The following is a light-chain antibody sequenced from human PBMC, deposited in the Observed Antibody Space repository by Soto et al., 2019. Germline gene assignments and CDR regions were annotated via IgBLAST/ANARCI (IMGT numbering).Light chain of an antibody. Sequence: QSVLTQPPSVSAAPGQTVSISCSGSSSNIGDNHVAWYQHLPGRAPKLLIYDTNKRPSGIPDRFSGSKSVTSATLGITGLQTGDEADYYCGTWDSSLSAVIFGGGTKLTVL. V-gene: IGLV1-51*01. CDR1: SSNIGDNH. CDR2: DTN. J-gene: IGLJ2*01. CDR3: GTWDSSLSAVI.